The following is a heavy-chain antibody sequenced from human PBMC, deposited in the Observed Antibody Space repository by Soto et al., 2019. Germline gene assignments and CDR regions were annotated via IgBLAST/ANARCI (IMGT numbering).Heavy chain of an antibody. CDR1: GGSISSGDYY. CDR3: ASGNLTGYQTTFGY. J-gene: IGHJ4*02. D-gene: IGHD3-9*01. CDR2: IYYSGST. Sequence: PSETLSLTCTVSGGSISSGDYYWSWIRQPPGKGLEWIGYIYYSGSTYYNPSLKSRVTISVDTSKNQFSLKLSSVTAADTAVYYCASGNLTGYQTTFGYWGQGTLVTVSP. V-gene: IGHV4-30-4*01.